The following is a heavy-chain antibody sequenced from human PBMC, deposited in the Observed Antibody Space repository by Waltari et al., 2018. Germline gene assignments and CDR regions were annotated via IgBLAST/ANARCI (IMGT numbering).Heavy chain of an antibody. Sequence: QMHLVQSGAEVKKPGASVNVSCKASGYPFSDPDINWVRQATGHGLEWMGWINPKSGNTVSAQNFQDRVTITRDPSTSTVYMELSSLRSDDAAVYYCARVHYDFWSGYYIWGQGTLVTVPS. J-gene: IGHJ4*02. D-gene: IGHD3-3*01. V-gene: IGHV1-8*02. CDR3: ARVHYDFWSGYYI. CDR2: INPKSGNT. CDR1: GYPFSDPD.